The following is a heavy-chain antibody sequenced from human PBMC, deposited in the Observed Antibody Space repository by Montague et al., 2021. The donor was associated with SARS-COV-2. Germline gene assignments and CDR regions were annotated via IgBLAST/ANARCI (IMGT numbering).Heavy chain of an antibody. J-gene: IGHJ4*02. CDR3: ARVRLTGTTAPYFDY. CDR1: GDSIRSYY. CDR2: IYYSGIT. D-gene: IGHD1-1*01. Sequence: SETLSLTCTVSGDSIRSYYWSWIRQPPGKGLEWIGNIYYSGITNYNPSPKSRVTTSIDTSKNQFSLRLSSVTAADTAVYYCARVRLTGTTAPYFDYWGQGTLVTVSS. V-gene: IGHV4-59*01.